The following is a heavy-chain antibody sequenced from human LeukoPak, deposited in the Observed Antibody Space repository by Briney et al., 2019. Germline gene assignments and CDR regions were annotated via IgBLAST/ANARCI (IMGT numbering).Heavy chain of an antibody. D-gene: IGHD2-2*01. J-gene: IGHJ6*04. CDR2: IKQDGREK. CDR3: VRDCSSASLSSGCYYAMDV. CDR1: GFTFNGYW. Sequence: GRSLRLSCAASGFTFNGYWMAWASQAAGKWLEWGAHIKQDGREKYHVDSLKGRFTISRDNATNSLFLQMNSLRAEDTAVYYCVRDCSSASLSSGCYYAMDVWGKGTPVTVSS. V-gene: IGHV3-7*03.